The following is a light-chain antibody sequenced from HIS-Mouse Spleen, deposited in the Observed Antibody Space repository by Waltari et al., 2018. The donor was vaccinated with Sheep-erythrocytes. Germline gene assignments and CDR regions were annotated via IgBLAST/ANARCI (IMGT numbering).Light chain of an antibody. CDR3: QAWDSSIVV. V-gene: IGLV3-1*01. CDR1: KLGDQY. CDR2: QDT. J-gene: IGLJ2*01. Sequence: SSELTQPPSVSVSPGPTASLTCSGDKLGDQYACWYQQKPGQSPVLVIYQDTKRPSGIPERFSGSNSGNTATLTISGTQAMDEADYYCQAWDSSIVVFGGGTKLTVL.